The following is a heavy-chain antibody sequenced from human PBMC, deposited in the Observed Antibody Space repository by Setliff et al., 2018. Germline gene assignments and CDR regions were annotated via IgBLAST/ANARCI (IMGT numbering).Heavy chain of an antibody. J-gene: IGHJ4*02. CDR2: IWDDGGNK. D-gene: IGHD2-15*01. Sequence: GESLKISCAASGFTFSTYRMHWVRQAPGKGLEWVAVIWDDGGNKYHADSVKGRFTISRDNSKNTLYLQMNSLRPEDTAVYYCARTCSGSGCYAGLESWGQGTPVTSPQ. V-gene: IGHV3-33*08. CDR3: ARTCSGSGCYAGLES. CDR1: GFTFSTYR.